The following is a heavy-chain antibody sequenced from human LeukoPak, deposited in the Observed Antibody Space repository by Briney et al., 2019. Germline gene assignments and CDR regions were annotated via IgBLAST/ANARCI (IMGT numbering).Heavy chain of an antibody. V-gene: IGHV3-23*01. CDR3: ARDSNYDFWSGPPGNYGMDV. CDR1: GFTFSSYA. Sequence: PGGSLRLSCTASGFTFSSYAMSWVRQAPGKGLEWVSAISASGGNTYYADSVKGRFTISRDNSKNTLYLQMNSLRAEDTAVYYCARDSNYDFWSGPPGNYGMDVWGQGTTVTVSS. D-gene: IGHD3-3*01. CDR2: ISASGGNT. J-gene: IGHJ6*02.